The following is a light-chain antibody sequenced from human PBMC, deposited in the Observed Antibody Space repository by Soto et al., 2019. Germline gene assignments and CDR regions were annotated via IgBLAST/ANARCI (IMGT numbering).Light chain of an antibody. CDR1: SGYSNYK. Sequence: QPVLTQPPSASASLGASVTLTCTLSSGYSNYKVDWYQQRPGKGPRFVMRVGTGGIVGSKGDGIPDRFSVLGSGLNRYLTIKNIQEEDESDYHCGADHGSGSNFYVVFGGVTKLTVL. CDR3: GADHGSGSNFYVV. V-gene: IGLV9-49*01. J-gene: IGLJ2*01. CDR2: VGTGGIVG.